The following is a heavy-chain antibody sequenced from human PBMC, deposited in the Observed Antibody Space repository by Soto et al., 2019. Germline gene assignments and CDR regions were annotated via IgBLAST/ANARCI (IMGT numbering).Heavy chain of an antibody. V-gene: IGHV5-51*01. CDR2: IYPGDSDT. J-gene: IGHJ4*02. D-gene: IGHD5-12*01. CDR1: GYSFNNYC. Sequence: GESLKSSGKGSGYSFNNYCIGWVLQMPGKGLEWMGIIYPGDSDTRYSPSFRGQVTISADKSISSAYLQWSSLKASDTAMYYCARQDGYALYYFDSWGQGTLVTVSS. CDR3: ARQDGYALYYFDS.